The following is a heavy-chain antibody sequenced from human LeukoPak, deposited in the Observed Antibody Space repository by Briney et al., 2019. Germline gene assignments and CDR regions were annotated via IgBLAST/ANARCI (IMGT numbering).Heavy chain of an antibody. V-gene: IGHV3-64D*09. CDR2: INSNGGST. Sequence: PGGSLGLSCSASGFTFSNYAMHWVRQAPGKGLEYVSAINSNGGSTYYADSVKGRFTISRDNSKNTLYLQMSSLRAEDTAVYFCARSMTGAYFDYWGQGTLVPVSS. CDR1: GFTFSNYA. J-gene: IGHJ4*02. D-gene: IGHD1-20*01. CDR3: ARSMTGAYFDY.